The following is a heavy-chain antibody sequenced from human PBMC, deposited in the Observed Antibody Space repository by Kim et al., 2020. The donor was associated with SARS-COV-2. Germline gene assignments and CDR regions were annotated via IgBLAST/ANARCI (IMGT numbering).Heavy chain of an antibody. Sequence: SNPSLKSRVTILLDTSKNQFSLKLSSVTAADTAVYYCARQGSSGWYYFDYWGQGTLVTVSS. V-gene: IGHV4-59*08. J-gene: IGHJ4*02. D-gene: IGHD6-19*01. CDR3: ARQGSSGWYYFDY.